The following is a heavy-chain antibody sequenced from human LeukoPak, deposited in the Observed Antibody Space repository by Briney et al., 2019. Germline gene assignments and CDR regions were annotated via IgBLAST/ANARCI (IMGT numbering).Heavy chain of an antibody. Sequence: GGSLRLSCAGSGFTFSSYWMNWVRQAPEKGLEWVANIKQDGSEKYYMDSVKGRFTISRDNAKNSLYLQMNSLRADDTAVYFCAGGSGWLIDYWGQGTLVTVSS. V-gene: IGHV3-7*04. CDR2: IKQDGSEK. CDR1: GFTFSSYW. CDR3: AGGSGWLIDY. D-gene: IGHD6-19*01. J-gene: IGHJ4*02.